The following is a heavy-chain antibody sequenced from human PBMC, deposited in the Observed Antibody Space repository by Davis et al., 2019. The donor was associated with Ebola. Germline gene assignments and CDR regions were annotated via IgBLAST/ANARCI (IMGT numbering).Heavy chain of an antibody. D-gene: IGHD2-2*02. Sequence: GESLKISCAASGFTFSSFAMSWVRQAPGKGLEWVSTISGTSTYTYYADSVKGRFTISRDNSKNTLYLQVNSLRAEDTALYYCARLACTSSSCYTGNYCYYYGVDVWGQGTTVTVSS. V-gene: IGHV3-23*01. CDR2: ISGTSTYT. CDR3: ARLACTSSSCYTGNYCYYYGVDV. CDR1: GFTFSSFA. J-gene: IGHJ6*02.